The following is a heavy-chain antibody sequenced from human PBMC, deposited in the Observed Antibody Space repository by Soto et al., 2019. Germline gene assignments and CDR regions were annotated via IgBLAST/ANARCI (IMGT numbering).Heavy chain of an antibody. D-gene: IGHD3-10*01. CDR1: GYTLTELS. CDR3: ATDLGPSYNWCDS. J-gene: IGHJ5*01. CDR2: FDPEDGET. V-gene: IGHV1-24*01. Sequence: ASVKVSCKVSGYTLTELSMHWVRQAPGKGLEWMGGFDPEDGETIYAQKFQGRVTMTGDTSTDTAYMELSSLRSEDTAVYYCATDLGPSYNWCDSWGQGTLVTVSS.